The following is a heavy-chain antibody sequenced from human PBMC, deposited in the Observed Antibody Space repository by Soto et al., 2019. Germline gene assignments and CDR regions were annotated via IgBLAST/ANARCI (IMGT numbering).Heavy chain of an antibody. CDR1: GYTFTGYY. V-gene: IGHV1-2*02. D-gene: IGHD6-19*01. J-gene: IGHJ5*02. CDR2: INPNSGGT. CDR3: ARVAVAGKGYWFDP. Sequence: ASVKVSCKASGYTFTGYYMHWVRQAPGQGLGWMGWINPNSGGTNYAQKFQGRVTMTRDTSISTAYMELSRLRSDDTAVYYCARVAVAGKGYWFDPWGQGTLVTVSS.